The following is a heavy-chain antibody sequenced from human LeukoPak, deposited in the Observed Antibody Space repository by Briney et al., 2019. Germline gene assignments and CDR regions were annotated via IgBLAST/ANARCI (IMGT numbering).Heavy chain of an antibody. V-gene: IGHV4-34*01. Sequence: SETLSLTCAVYGGSFSGYYWSWIRQPPGKGLEWIGEINHSGSTNYNPSLKSRVTISVDTSKNQFSLKLSSVTAADTAVYYCARVEDSGYDYRGRFDPWGQGTLVTVSS. D-gene: IGHD5-12*01. CDR2: INHSGST. CDR1: GGSFSGYY. CDR3: ARVEDSGYDYRGRFDP. J-gene: IGHJ5*02.